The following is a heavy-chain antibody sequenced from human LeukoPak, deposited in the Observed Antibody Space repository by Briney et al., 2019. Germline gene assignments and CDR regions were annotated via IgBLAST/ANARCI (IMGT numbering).Heavy chain of an antibody. CDR1: GFTFSSYS. J-gene: IGHJ4*02. CDR3: VRGAVDTAMVMDF. V-gene: IGHV3-48*01. Sequence: GGSLRLSCAASGFTFSSYSMNWVRQGPGKGLEWVSYISSTSSAIYYADFVKGRFTISRDNAKNSLYLQMNSLRAEDKAVYYCVRGAVDTAMVMDFWGEGTLVTASS. CDR2: ISSTSSAI. D-gene: IGHD5-18*01.